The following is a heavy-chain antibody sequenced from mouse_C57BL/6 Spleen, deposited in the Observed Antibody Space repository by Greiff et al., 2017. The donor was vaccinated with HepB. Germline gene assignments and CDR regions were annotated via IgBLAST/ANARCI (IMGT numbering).Heavy chain of an antibody. Sequence: QVQLQQPGAELVKPGASVKMSCKASGYTFTSYWITWVKQRPGQGLEWIGDIYPGSGSTNYNEKFKSKATLTVDTSSSTAYMQLSSLTFEDSAVYYGARGYSSDSMDYWGQGTSVTVSS. J-gene: IGHJ4*01. D-gene: IGHD3-2*02. V-gene: IGHV1-55*01. CDR3: ARGYSSDSMDY. CDR2: IYPGSGST. CDR1: GYTFTSYW.